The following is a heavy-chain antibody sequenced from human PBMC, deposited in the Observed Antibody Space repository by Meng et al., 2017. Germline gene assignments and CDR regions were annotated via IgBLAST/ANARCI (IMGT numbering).Heavy chain of an antibody. D-gene: IGHD6-19*01. J-gene: IGHJ6*02. CDR3: ARSSGWYSGGYYYGMDV. Sequence: GESLKISCAASGFTFDDYGMSWVRQAPGKGLEWVSGINWNGGSTGYADSVKGRFTISRDNAKNPLYLQMNSLRAEDTALYHCARSSGWYSGGYYYGMDVWGQGTTVTVSS. CDR2: INWNGGST. V-gene: IGHV3-20*01. CDR1: GFTFDDYG.